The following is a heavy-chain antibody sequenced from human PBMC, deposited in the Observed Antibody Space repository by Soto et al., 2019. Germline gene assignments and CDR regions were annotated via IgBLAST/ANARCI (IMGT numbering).Heavy chain of an antibody. V-gene: IGHV4-30-4*01. D-gene: IGHD3-10*01. J-gene: IGHJ4*02. CDR2: IYYSGST. CDR1: GGSISSGDYY. Sequence: QVQLQESGPGLVKPSQTLSLTCTVSGGSISSGDYYWSWIRQPPGKGLEWIGYIYYSGSTYYNPALKSRVTISVDTSQHQFSLKLSSVTAADTAVYYCARAQGSGFLVSWGQGTLVTVSS. CDR3: ARAQGSGFLVS.